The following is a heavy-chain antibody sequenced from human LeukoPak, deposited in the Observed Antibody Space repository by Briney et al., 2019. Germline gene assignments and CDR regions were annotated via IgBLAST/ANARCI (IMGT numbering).Heavy chain of an antibody. V-gene: IGHV3-21*01. CDR2: ISSSSSYI. CDR1: GFTFSSYS. J-gene: IGHJ6*02. Sequence: KSGGPLRLSCAASGFTFSSYSMNWVRQAPGKGLEWVSSISSSSSYIYYADSVKGRFTISRDNAKNSLYLQMNSLRAEDTAVYYCARDLEEWLSFNYYGMDVWGQGTTVTVSS. CDR3: ARDLEEWLSFNYYGMDV. D-gene: IGHD3-3*01.